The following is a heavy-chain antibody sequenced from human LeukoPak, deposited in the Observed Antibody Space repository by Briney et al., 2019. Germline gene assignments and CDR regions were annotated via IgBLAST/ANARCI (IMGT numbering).Heavy chain of an antibody. CDR1: GFTFSSYS. J-gene: IGHJ4*02. D-gene: IGHD3-22*01. V-gene: IGHV3-21*01. CDR2: ISSSSSYI. CDR3: ERDTYYYDTSGSDPFDY. Sequence: GGSLRLSCAASGFTFSSYSMNWVRQAPGKGLEWVSSISSSSSYIYYADSVKGRFTISRDNAKNSLYLQMNSLIAEDTGVEVCERDTYYYDTSGSDPFDYWGQGTLVTVSS.